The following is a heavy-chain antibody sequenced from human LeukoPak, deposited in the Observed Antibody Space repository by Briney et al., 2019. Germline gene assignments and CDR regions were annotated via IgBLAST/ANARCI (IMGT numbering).Heavy chain of an antibody. Sequence: LSLTCAVYGGSFSGYYWSWIRQAPGKGLEWVSYISSSGSTIYYADSVKGRFTISRDNAKNSLYLQMNSLRAEDTAVYYCARDRIAAAGTSVYNWFDPWGQGTLVTVSS. V-gene: IGHV3-11*01. D-gene: IGHD6-13*01. J-gene: IGHJ5*02. CDR1: GGSFSGYY. CDR3: ARDRIAAAGTSVYNWFDP. CDR2: ISSSGSTI.